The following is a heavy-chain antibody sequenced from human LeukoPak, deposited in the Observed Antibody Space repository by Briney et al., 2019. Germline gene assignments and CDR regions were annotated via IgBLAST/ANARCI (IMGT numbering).Heavy chain of an antibody. CDR1: GGSFSIYY. V-gene: IGHV4-4*07. CDR2: IYTSGST. Sequence: KTSETLSLTCTVSGGSFSIYYWSWIRQPAGKGLEWIGHIYTSGSTNYNPSLKSRVIMSVDTSKNQLSLKLSSVTAADTAVYYCARRGPASYFDYWGQGTLVTVSS. D-gene: IGHD2-2*01. J-gene: IGHJ4*02. CDR3: ARRGPASYFDY.